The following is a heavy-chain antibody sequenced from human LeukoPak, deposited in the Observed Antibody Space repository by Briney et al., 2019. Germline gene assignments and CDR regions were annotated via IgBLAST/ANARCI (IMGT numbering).Heavy chain of an antibody. CDR2: ISGSGGST. Sequence: PGGSLRLSCAASGFTFSSYAMSWVRQAPGKGLEWVSAISGSGGSTYYADSVKGRFTISRDNSKNTLYLQMNSLRAEDTAVYYCAKDRGLLEWLKRDYYGMDVWGQGTTVTVSS. J-gene: IGHJ6*02. CDR1: GFTFSSYA. D-gene: IGHD3-3*01. CDR3: AKDRGLLEWLKRDYYGMDV. V-gene: IGHV3-23*01.